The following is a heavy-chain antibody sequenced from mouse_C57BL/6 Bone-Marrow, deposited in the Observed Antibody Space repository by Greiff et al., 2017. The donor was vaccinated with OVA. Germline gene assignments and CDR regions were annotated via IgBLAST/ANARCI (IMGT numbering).Heavy chain of an antibody. Sequence: QVQLQQSGPELVKPGASVKISCKASGYTFTDYYINWVKQRPGQGLEWIGWIFPGSGSTYYNEKFKGKATLTVDKSSSTAYMLLSSLTSEDSAVYFCARSGYYGSSPYWYFDVWGTGTTVTVSS. CDR2: IFPGSGST. CDR1: GYTFTDYY. D-gene: IGHD1-1*01. CDR3: ARSGYYGSSPYWYFDV. J-gene: IGHJ1*03. V-gene: IGHV1-75*01.